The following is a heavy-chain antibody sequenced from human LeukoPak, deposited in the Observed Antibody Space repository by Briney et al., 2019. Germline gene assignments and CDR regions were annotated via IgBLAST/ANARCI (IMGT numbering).Heavy chain of an antibody. CDR3: ARTGKRWLQFDAFDI. V-gene: IGHV4-61*02. J-gene: IGHJ3*02. D-gene: IGHD5-24*01. CDR2: IYTSGST. Sequence: PSQTLSLTCTVSGGSISSGSYYWSWIRQPAGKGLEWIGRIYTSGSTNYNPSLKSRVTISVDTSKNQFSLKLSSVTAADTAVYYCARTGKRWLQFDAFDIWGQGTMVTVSS. CDR1: GGSISSGSYY.